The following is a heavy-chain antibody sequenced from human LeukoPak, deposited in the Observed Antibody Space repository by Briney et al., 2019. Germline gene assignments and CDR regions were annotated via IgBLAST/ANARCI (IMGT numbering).Heavy chain of an antibody. D-gene: IGHD6-19*01. CDR3: ARGYSSGWPLDY. CDR1: GFTFSSYA. CDR2: ISSNGGST. J-gene: IGHJ4*02. Sequence: GGSLRLSCAASGFTFSSYAMRWVRQAPGKGLEYVSAISSNGGSTYYANSVKGRFTISRDNSKNTLYLQMGSLRAEDMAVYYCARGYSSGWPLDYWGQGTLVTVSS. V-gene: IGHV3-64*01.